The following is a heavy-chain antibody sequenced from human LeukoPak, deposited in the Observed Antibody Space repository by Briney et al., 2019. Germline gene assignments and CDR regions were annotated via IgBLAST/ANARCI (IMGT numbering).Heavy chain of an antibody. CDR3: AKDQPVMYYYGSGSYYNVDY. V-gene: IGHV3-7*03. CDR1: GFTFSSYW. J-gene: IGHJ4*02. Sequence: GGSLRLSCAASGFTFSSYWMSWVRQAPGKGLEWVANIKQDGSEKYYVDSVKGRFTISRDNSKNTLYLQMNSLRAEDTAVYYCAKDQPVMYYYGSGSYYNVDYWGQGTLVTVSS. CDR2: IKQDGSEK. D-gene: IGHD3-10*01.